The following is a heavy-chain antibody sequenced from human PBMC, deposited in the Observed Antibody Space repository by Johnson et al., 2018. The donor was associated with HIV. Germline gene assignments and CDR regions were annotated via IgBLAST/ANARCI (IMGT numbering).Heavy chain of an antibody. D-gene: IGHD2-21*01. Sequence: EVQLVESGGGLVQPGRSLRLSCAASGFTFDDYAMHWVRQAPGKGLEWVSGICWNSGSIGYADSVKGRFTISRDNAKNSLYLQMNSLRAEDTALYYCAKDSVDIVVGSGAFDIWGQGTMVTVSS. CDR2: ICWNSGSI. CDR3: AKDSVDIVVGSGAFDI. V-gene: IGHV3-9*01. J-gene: IGHJ3*02. CDR1: GFTFDDYA.